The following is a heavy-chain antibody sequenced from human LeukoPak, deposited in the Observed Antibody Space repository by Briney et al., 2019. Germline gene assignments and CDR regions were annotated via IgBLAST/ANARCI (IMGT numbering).Heavy chain of an antibody. V-gene: IGHV3-53*01. CDR3: ARESLARDY. CDR2: VYSGGST. CDR1: GLTVSSNY. D-gene: IGHD6-13*01. Sequence: GGSLRLSCAASGLTVSSNYMSWVRQAPRKGVEWVSVVYSGGSTYYADSVTGRFTISRDNSKNTLYLQRNSLRAEDTAVYYCARESLARDYWGQGTLVTVSS. J-gene: IGHJ4*02.